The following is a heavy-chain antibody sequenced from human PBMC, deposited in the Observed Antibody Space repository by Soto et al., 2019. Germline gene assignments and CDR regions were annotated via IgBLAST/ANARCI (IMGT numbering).Heavy chain of an antibody. Sequence: PSETLSLTCAVYGGSFSGYYWSWIRQPPGKGLEWIGEINHSGSTNYNPSLKSRVTISVGTSKNQFSLKLSSVTAADTAVYYCARGRHYDILTGYFLYYYYGMDVWGQGTTVTASS. V-gene: IGHV4-34*01. D-gene: IGHD3-9*01. CDR3: ARGRHYDILTGYFLYYYYGMDV. CDR2: INHSGST. J-gene: IGHJ6*02. CDR1: GGSFSGYY.